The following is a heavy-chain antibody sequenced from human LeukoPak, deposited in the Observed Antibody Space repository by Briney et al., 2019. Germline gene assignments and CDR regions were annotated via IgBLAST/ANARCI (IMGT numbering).Heavy chain of an antibody. J-gene: IGHJ4*02. D-gene: IGHD3-3*01. CDR2: INHSGST. Sequence: SETLSLTCAVYGGSFSGYYWSWIRQPPGKGLEWIGEINHSGSTNYNPSLKSRVTISVDTSKNQFSLKLSSVTAADTAVYYCARVYYDFWSGYSYYFDYWGQGTLVTVSS. CDR1: GGSFSGYY. CDR3: ARVYYDFWSGYSYYFDY. V-gene: IGHV4-34*01.